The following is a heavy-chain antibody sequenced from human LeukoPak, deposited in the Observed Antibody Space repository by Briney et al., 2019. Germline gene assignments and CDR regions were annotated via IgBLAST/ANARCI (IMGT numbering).Heavy chain of an antibody. V-gene: IGHV1-3*01. D-gene: IGHD3-10*01. Sequence: ASVKVSCKASGYTFTSYAMHWVRQAPGQRLEWMGWINAGNGNTKYSQKFQGRVTITRDTSASTAYMELSSLRSEDTAVYYCARGSMVRGVILDWGQGTLVTVSS. CDR1: GYTFTSYA. CDR2: INAGNGNT. CDR3: ARGSMVRGVILD. J-gene: IGHJ4*02.